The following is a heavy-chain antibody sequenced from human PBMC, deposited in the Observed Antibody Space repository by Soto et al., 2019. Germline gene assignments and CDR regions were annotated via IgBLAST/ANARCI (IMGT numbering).Heavy chain of an antibody. CDR2: IYHSGST. CDR1: GGSISGSSW. Sequence: PSETLSLTCAVSGGSISGSSWWSWVRQPPGKGLEWIGEIYHSGSTNYNPSLKSRVTISVDKSKNQFSLKLSSVTAADTAVYYCARDHYYDSSGYYYYYGMDVWGQGTTVTVSS. D-gene: IGHD3-22*01. V-gene: IGHV4-4*02. J-gene: IGHJ6*02. CDR3: ARDHYYDSSGYYYYYGMDV.